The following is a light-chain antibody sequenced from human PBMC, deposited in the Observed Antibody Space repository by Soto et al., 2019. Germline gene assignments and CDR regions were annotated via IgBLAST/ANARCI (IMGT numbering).Light chain of an antibody. CDR3: SSYTDRKNLV. CDR2: VVT. J-gene: IGLJ1*01. Sequence: QSALTQSPSASGSPGQSVSISCTGTSSGIGGYNSVSWYQQHPGKAPKVMIYVVTKRPSGVPDRFSGCNSGNTASLTVSALQAEDEADYYCSSYTDRKNLVFGTGTKLTVL. V-gene: IGLV2-8*01. CDR1: SSGIGGYNS.